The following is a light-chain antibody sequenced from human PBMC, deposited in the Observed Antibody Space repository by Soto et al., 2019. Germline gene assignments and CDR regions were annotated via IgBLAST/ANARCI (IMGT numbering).Light chain of an antibody. V-gene: IGKV2-30*01. CDR3: MQGTHWTPRS. CDR2: KAS. J-gene: IGKJ2*01. Sequence: DVVLTQSPLSLPVILGQPASISCRSSQSLVYSDGNAYLNWFHQRPCHSPRRLIYKASKRDSGVPDRFSGIGSGTDVTQKISGVDAEDVGVYYWMQGTHWTPRSVGQGTKLDI. CDR1: QSLVYSDGNAY.